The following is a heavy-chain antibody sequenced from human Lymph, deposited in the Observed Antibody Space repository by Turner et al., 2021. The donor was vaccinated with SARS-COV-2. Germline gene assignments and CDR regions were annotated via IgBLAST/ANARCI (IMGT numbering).Heavy chain of an antibody. J-gene: IGHJ4*02. CDR3: ARAPFIIVLMMYASGYFDN. D-gene: IGHD2-8*01. CDR2: IYYSGST. CDR1: GGSISSSSYY. Sequence: QLQLQESGPGLVQPSATLSLTCTVSGGSISSSSYYWGWIRQPPGKGLEWIGSIYYSGSTYYNPSLKSRVTISVDTSKNQFSLKLSSVTAADTAVYYCARAPFIIVLMMYASGYFDNWGQGTLVTVSS. V-gene: IGHV4-39*01.